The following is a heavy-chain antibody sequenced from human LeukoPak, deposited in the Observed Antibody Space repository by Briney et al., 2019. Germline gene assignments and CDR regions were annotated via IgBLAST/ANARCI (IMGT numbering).Heavy chain of an antibody. J-gene: IGHJ4*02. Sequence: GGPLILTCAGSGFTFCSLALMWVGKAQGKGRGGVSALTGSGGSTYYSPSVKGRFTTSRDNSKNTLSLQMSSLRPEDTAAYYCAKSLLEYLPYYFDYWGQETLVTVSS. CDR1: GFTFCSLA. D-gene: IGHD1-1*01. V-gene: IGHV3-23*01. CDR2: LTGSGGST. CDR3: AKSLLEYLPYYFDY.